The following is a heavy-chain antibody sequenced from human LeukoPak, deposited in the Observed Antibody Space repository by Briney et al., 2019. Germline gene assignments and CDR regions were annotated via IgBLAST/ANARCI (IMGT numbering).Heavy chain of an antibody. CDR1: GFTFDTSG. D-gene: IGHD7-27*01. CDR2: IRHDGSVR. CDR3: ARETGDEFSAGWHFGL. J-gene: IGHJ2*01. Sequence: GGSLRLSCAASGFTFDTSGMHWVRQAPGKGLEWVTFIRHDGSVRKYADSVRGRFTISRENAKNSLYLQMNSLRVGDTAIYYCARETGDEFSAGWHFGLWGRGTLVTVSS. V-gene: IGHV3-30*02.